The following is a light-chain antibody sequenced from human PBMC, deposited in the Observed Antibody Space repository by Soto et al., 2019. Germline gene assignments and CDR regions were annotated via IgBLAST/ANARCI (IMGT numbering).Light chain of an antibody. CDR1: QSVSSN. Sequence: VMTQSPATLSASVGDRPTLTCRASQSVSSNLAWYQQKPGQAPRVLMYGTSTRATGIPARFSGSGSGTEFTLTISSLQSEDFAVYYCQQHNSWPLTFGGGTKVEIK. V-gene: IGKV3-15*01. CDR2: GTS. CDR3: QQHNSWPLT. J-gene: IGKJ4*01.